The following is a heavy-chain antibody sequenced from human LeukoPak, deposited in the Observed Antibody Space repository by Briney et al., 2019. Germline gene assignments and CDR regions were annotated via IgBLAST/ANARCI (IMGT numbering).Heavy chain of an antibody. Sequence: SETLSLTCTVSGGSVSDYYWSWIRQSPGKGLEWIGYIYYTGSTSYNPSLRSRVTISVDTSKNQFSLKLRSVTAADTAVYYCARGVKYYYYMDVWGKGTTVTVSS. CDR1: GGSVSDYY. V-gene: IGHV4-59*02. CDR2: IYYTGST. J-gene: IGHJ6*03. CDR3: ARGVKYYYYMDV. D-gene: IGHD3-16*02.